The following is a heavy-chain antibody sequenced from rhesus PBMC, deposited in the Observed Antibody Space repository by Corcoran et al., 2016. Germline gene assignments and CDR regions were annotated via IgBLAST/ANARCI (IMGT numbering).Heavy chain of an antibody. Sequence: EVQLVQSGAEVKKPGASVKISCKASGYTFTDYYLHWVRQAPGKGLEWMGRVDPEDAEEIHAQKFQDRVPIPADTLTDTAYMELSSLRSEDTAVYYCATEWADTAGTVLYYWGQGVLVTVSS. V-gene: IGHV1-111*02. CDR1: GYTFTDYY. CDR2: VDPEDAEE. J-gene: IGHJ4*01. D-gene: IGHD5-24*01. CDR3: ATEWADTAGTVLYY.